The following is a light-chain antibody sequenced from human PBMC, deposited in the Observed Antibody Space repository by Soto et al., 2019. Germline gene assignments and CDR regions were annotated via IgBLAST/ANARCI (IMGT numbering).Light chain of an antibody. V-gene: IGKV3-11*01. CDR1: QSVSSS. Sequence: EIVLTQSPATLSLSPGERATLSCRASQSVSSSLAWYQQKPGQAPRLLIYDASNRATGIPARFSGSGSGTDFTLTISSLEPEDCAVYYCQQRSNWPPWTCGQGTKVEIK. J-gene: IGKJ1*01. CDR2: DAS. CDR3: QQRSNWPPWT.